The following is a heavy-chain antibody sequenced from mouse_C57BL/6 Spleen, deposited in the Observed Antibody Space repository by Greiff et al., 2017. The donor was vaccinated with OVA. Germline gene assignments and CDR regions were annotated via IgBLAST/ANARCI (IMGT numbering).Heavy chain of an antibody. V-gene: IGHV1-64*01. J-gene: IGHJ1*03. CDR1: GYTFTSYW. D-gene: IGHD1-1*01. CDR2: IHPNSGST. CDR3: AVNYYGSSSYWYFDV. Sequence: QVQLQQPGAELVKPGASVKLSCKASGYTFTSYWMHWVKQRPGQGLEWIGMIHPNSGSTNYNEKFKSKATLTVDKSSSTAYMQLSSLTSEDSAVYYCAVNYYGSSSYWYFDVWGTGTTVTVSS.